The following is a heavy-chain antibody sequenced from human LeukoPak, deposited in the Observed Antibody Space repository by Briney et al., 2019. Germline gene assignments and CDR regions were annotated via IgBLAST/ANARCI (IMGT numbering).Heavy chain of an antibody. J-gene: IGHJ5*02. D-gene: IGHD2-8*01. CDR3: AKDGIGYCTNGVCRYNWFDP. Sequence: PGGSLRLSCAASGFTFSSYAMSWVRPAPGKGLEWVSAISGSGGSTYYADSVKSRFTISRDNSKNTLYLQMNSLRAEDTAVYYCAKDGIGYCTNGVCRYNWFDPWGQGTLVTVSS. V-gene: IGHV3-23*01. CDR1: GFTFSSYA. CDR2: ISGSGGST.